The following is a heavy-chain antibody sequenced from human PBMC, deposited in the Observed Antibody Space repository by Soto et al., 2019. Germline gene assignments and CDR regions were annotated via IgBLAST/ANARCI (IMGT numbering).Heavy chain of an antibody. CDR3: AKDVLRFLEWLAFYGMDV. CDR1: GFTFSSYG. J-gene: IGHJ6*02. D-gene: IGHD3-3*01. Sequence: ESGGGVVQPGRSLRLSCAASGFTFSSYGMHWVRQAPGKGLEWVAVISYDGSNKYYADSVKGRFTISRDNSKNTLYMKMNSLRAEDTAVYYCAKDVLRFLEWLAFYGMDVWGQWTTVTVSS. V-gene: IGHV3-30*18. CDR2: ISYDGSNK.